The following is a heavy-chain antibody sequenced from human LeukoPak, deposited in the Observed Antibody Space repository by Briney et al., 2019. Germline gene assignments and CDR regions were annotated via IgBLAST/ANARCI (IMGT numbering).Heavy chain of an antibody. V-gene: IGHV4-59*01. CDR3: ARVLVVVPAAMREYYYYMDV. Sequence: LETLYLTCTVSGGSISSYDWSWVRQPPGQGLEWIGYIYYSGSTNYNPSHKSRVIISVDTSSNQFSLKLSSVTAADTAVYYCARVLVVVPAAMREYYYYMDVWGKGTTVTVSS. J-gene: IGHJ6*03. CDR1: GGSISSYD. D-gene: IGHD2-2*01. CDR2: IYYSGST.